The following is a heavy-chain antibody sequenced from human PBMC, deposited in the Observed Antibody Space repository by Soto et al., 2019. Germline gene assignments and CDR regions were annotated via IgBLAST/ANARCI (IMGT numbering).Heavy chain of an antibody. D-gene: IGHD4-17*01. CDR3: ARDIGGDYVLRAFDI. CDR1: GGSISSGGYY. J-gene: IGHJ3*02. CDR2: IYYSGST. V-gene: IGHV4-31*03. Sequence: QVQLQESGPGLVKPSQTLSLTCTVSGGSISSGGYYWSWIRQHPGKGLEWIGYIYYSGSTYYNPSLKSRVTISVDTSKNQFSPKLSSVTAADTAVYYCARDIGGDYVLRAFDIWGQGTMVTVSS.